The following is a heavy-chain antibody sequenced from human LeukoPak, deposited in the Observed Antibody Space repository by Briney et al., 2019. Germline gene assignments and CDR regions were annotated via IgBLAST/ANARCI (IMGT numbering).Heavy chain of an antibody. J-gene: IGHJ6*03. V-gene: IGHV1-2*02. CDR3: ARLRAYYYYMDV. Sequence: ASVKVSCKASGYTFTGYYMHWVRQAPGQGLEWMGWINPNSGGTNYARKFQGRVTMTRDTSISTAYMELSRLRSDDTAVYYCARLRAYYYYMDVWGKGTTVTVSS. CDR2: INPNSGGT. CDR1: GYTFTGYY.